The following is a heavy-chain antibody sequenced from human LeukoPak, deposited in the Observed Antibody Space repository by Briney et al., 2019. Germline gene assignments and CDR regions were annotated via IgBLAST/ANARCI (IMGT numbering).Heavy chain of an antibody. CDR3: AKAGDGYNSRLY. D-gene: IGHD5-24*01. V-gene: IGHV3-30*02. J-gene: IGHJ4*02. Sequence: GGTLRLSCAASGFTFSSYGMHWVRQAPGKGLEWVAFIRYDGSGKYYADSVKGRFTISRDNSKNTLCLQMNSLRAEDTAVYYCAKAGDGYNSRLYWGQGTLVTVSS. CDR2: IRYDGSGK. CDR1: GFTFSSYG.